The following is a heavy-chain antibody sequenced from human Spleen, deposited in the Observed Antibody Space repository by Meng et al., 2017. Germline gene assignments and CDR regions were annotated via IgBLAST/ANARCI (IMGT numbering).Heavy chain of an antibody. Sequence: ASVKVSCKPSGYNFPDYYIHWVRQAPGQGLEWMGRIDPKNGDTHYAQKFQGRVTMTGDTSISTAYMDLSGLRSDDTAVYYCARDEDISAAGKLFGYYWGQGTLVTVSS. CDR1: GYNFPDYY. CDR3: ARDEDISAAGKLFGYY. V-gene: IGHV1-2*06. D-gene: IGHD6-13*01. CDR2: IDPKNGDT. J-gene: IGHJ4*02.